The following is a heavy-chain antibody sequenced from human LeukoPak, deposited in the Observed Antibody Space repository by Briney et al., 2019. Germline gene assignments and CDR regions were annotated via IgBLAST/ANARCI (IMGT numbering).Heavy chain of an antibody. V-gene: IGHV3-74*01. CDR2: IHGDGTIT. D-gene: IGHD1-26*01. CDR3: ARNFVGSITSDFDS. Sequence: GGSLRLSCAASGFTFSSYWMHWVRQVPGKGLGWVSRIHGDGTITNYEDSVKGRFTIPRDNARNTLYLLMHSLRAEDTAVYYCARNFVGSITSDFDSWGQGTQVTVSS. CDR1: GFTFSSYW. J-gene: IGHJ4*02.